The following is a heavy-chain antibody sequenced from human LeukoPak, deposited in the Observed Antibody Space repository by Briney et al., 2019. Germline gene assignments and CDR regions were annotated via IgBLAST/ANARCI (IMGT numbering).Heavy chain of an antibody. D-gene: IGHD1-14*01. J-gene: IGHJ4*02. V-gene: IGHV3-74*01. CDR2: INGDGRET. CDR1: GFTFSSFW. CDR3: ARGGPGAYFDY. Sequence: PGGSLRLSCAASGFTFSSFWMHWVRQAPGKGLVWVSRINGDGRETTYGDSVKGRFTISRDNAKNTLFLQMNSLRAEDTAVFYCARGGPGAYFDYWGQGTLVTVSS.